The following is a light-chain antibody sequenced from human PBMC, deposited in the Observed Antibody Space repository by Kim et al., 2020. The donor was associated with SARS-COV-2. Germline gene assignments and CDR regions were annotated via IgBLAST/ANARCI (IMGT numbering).Light chain of an antibody. V-gene: IGKV1-39*01. CDR2: AAS. Sequence: DIQMTQSPSSLSASVGDRVTITCRASQSISNYLNWYQQKPGKAPKVLIYAASTLQSGVPSRFSGSGSGTEFTLTISSLQPEDFATYYCQQSYSNPPEYTFGQGTKLEI. J-gene: IGKJ2*01. CDR1: QSISNY. CDR3: QQSYSNPPEYT.